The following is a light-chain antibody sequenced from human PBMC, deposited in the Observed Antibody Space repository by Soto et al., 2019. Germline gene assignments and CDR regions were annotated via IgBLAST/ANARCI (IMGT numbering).Light chain of an antibody. CDR3: QQSYSTPRT. J-gene: IGKJ1*01. V-gene: IGKV3-20*01. Sequence: EIVLTQSPGTLSLSPGERATLSCRASQSVSSSYLAWYQQKPGQAPRLLIYGASSRATGIPDRFSGSGSGTDFTVTISRLEPEDFATYYCQQSYSTPRTFGQGTKVEIK. CDR2: GAS. CDR1: QSVSSSY.